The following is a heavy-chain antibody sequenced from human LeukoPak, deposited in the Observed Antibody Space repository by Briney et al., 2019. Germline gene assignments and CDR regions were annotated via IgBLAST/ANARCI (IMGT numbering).Heavy chain of an antibody. CDR1: GYTFTSYD. D-gene: IGHD3-9*01. V-gene: IGHV1-8*01. CDR2: MNPNSGNT. Sequence: GASVKVSCKASGYTFTSYDINWVRQATGQGLEWMGWMNPNSGNTGYAQKFQGRVTMTRNTSISTAYMELSSLRSEDTAVYYCARAVRYFDWLPRRPYYFDYWGQGTLVTVSS. CDR3: ARAVRYFDWLPRRPYYFDY. J-gene: IGHJ4*02.